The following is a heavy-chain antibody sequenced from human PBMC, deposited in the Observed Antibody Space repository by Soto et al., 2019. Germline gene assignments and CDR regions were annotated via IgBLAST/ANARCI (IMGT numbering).Heavy chain of an antibody. CDR3: ARGPITTNPRFDP. J-gene: IGHJ5*02. Sequence: LSLTCAVYGGSFSGYYWSWIRQPPGKGLEWIGEINHSGSTNYNPSLKSRVTISVDTSKNQFSLKLTSVTAADTAVYYCARGPITTNPRFDPWGQGTLVTVSS. D-gene: IGHD3-22*01. CDR1: GGSFSGYY. V-gene: IGHV4-34*01. CDR2: INHSGST.